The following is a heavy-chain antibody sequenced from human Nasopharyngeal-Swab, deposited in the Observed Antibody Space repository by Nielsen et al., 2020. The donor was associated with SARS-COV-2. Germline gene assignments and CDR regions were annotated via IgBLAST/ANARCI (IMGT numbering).Heavy chain of an antibody. CDR3: ATAYNGNYYWDY. CDR1: GYSFSSYW. CDR2: MYPRDSDT. Sequence: GGSLRLSCKGSGYSFSSYWIGWVRQMPGKGLEWMGIMYPRDSDTRYSPSFQGQVTISADKSISTAYLQWSSLKASDTAMYCCATAYNGNYYWDYWGQGTLVTVSS. J-gene: IGHJ4*02. V-gene: IGHV5-51*01. D-gene: IGHD1-7*01.